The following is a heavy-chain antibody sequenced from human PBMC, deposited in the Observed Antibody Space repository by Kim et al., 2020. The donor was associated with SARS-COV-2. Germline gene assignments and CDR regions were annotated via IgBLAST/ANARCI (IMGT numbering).Heavy chain of an antibody. D-gene: IGHD6-13*01. Sequence: NPSLKSRVTISVDTSKNQFSLKLSSVTAADTAVYYCARGPGIAAAGKMVYWGQGTLVTVSS. V-gene: IGHV4-34*01. J-gene: IGHJ4*02. CDR3: ARGPGIAAAGKMVY.